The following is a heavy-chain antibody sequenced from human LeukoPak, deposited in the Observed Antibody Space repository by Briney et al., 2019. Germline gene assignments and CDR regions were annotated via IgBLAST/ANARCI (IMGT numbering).Heavy chain of an antibody. CDR2: IYSGGST. CDR3: ARAALRNFDY. Sequence: GGSLRLSCAASGFTVSSSYMSWVRQAPGKGLEWVSVIYSGGSTYYADSVKGRFTISRDSSRNTLYLQMNSLRGEDTAVYYCARAALRNFDYWGQGTLVTVSS. V-gene: IGHV3-66*02. CDR1: GFTVSSSY. J-gene: IGHJ4*02. D-gene: IGHD3-16*01.